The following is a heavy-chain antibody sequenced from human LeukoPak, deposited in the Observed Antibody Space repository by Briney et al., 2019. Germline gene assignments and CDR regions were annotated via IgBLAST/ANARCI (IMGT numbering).Heavy chain of an antibody. CDR2: IIPIFGTA. J-gene: IGHJ4*02. D-gene: IGHD5-18*01. CDR1: GGTFSGYA. V-gene: IGHV1-69*13. Sequence: ASVKVSCKASGGTFSGYAISWVRQAPGQGLEWMGGIIPIFGTANYAQKFQGRVTITADESTSTAYMELSSLRSEDTAVYYCARVEYSYAPFDYWGQGTLVTVSS. CDR3: ARVEYSYAPFDY.